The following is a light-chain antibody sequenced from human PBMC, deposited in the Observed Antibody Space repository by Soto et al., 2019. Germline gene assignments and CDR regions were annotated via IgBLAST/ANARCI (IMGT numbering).Light chain of an antibody. Sequence: IQLTQSPSSLSASVGDRVTFTCRASQGISTFLAWYQQKAGKAPTPLIYAASTLQTGVSPRFSGSGSETEFSLTIRALQPEDFATYYCQQLSRYPLTFGGGTKVDIK. J-gene: IGKJ4*01. V-gene: IGKV1-9*01. CDR1: QGISTF. CDR2: AAS. CDR3: QQLSRYPLT.